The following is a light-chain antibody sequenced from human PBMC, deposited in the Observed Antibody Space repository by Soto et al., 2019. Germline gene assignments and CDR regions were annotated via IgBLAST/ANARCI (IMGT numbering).Light chain of an antibody. Sequence: QSALTQPASVSGSPGQSITISCAGTNSDIGRYNYVSWYQQHPGEAPKLLIYEVSNRPSGISHRFSGSKSGNTASPTISGLQAEDEGDYYCSSYTNTAALAVFGEGTQLTVL. CDR1: NSDIGRYNY. V-gene: IGLV2-14*01. CDR2: EVS. CDR3: SSYTNTAALAV. J-gene: IGLJ7*01.